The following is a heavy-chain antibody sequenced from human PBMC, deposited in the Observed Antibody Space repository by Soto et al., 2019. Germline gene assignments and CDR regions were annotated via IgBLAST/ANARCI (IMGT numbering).Heavy chain of an antibody. J-gene: IGHJ6*02. D-gene: IGHD2-2*02. CDR2: IYHSGST. CDR1: GGSISSSNW. CDR3: ARVGCSSTSCYSDYYYGMDV. V-gene: IGHV4-4*02. Sequence: SETLSLTCAVSGGSISSSNWRSWVRQPPGKGLEWIGEIYHSGSTNYNPSLKSRVTISVDKSKNQFSLKLSSVSAADTAVYYCARVGCSSTSCYSDYYYGMDVWGQGTTVTVS.